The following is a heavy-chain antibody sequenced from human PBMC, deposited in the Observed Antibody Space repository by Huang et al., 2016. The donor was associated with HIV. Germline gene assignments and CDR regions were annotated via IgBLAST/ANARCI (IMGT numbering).Heavy chain of an antibody. D-gene: IGHD1-7*01. CDR1: GFSFSSAW. CDR2: IKSKTERGTT. J-gene: IGHJ3*02. Sequence: EVQLVESGGGLVKPGGYLRLSCEVSGFSFSSAWMNWVRQDPGKGLEWVGRIKSKTERGTTDYAAPVKGRFTISRDDSTNTLYLQMNSLKTEDTGVYYCTTGTRDYLNAFDIWGQGTKVTVSS. CDR3: TTGTRDYLNAFDI. V-gene: IGHV3-15*07.